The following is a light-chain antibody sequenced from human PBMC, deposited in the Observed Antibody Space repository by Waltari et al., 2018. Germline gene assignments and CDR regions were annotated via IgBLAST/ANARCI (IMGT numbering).Light chain of an antibody. Sequence: QSALTQPASVSGSPGQSITISCTGTSSDVGGYNYVSWYQQHPGKAPKLMIYEVSNRPCGVSNRFSGSKSGNTASLTISGVQAEDEADYYCSSYTSSSTLVFGGGTKLTVL. CDR3: SSYTSSSTLV. CDR2: EVS. J-gene: IGLJ3*02. CDR1: SSDVGGYNY. V-gene: IGLV2-14*01.